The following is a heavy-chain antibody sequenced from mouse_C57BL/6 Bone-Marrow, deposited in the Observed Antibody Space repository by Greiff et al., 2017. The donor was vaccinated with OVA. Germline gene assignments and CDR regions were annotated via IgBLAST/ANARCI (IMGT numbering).Heavy chain of an antibody. V-gene: IGHV5-6*01. Sequence: DVQLVESGGDLVKPGGSLKLSCAASGFTFSSYGMSWVRQTPDKRLEWVATISSGGSYTYYPDSVKGRFTISRDNAKNTLYLQMSSLKSEDTAMYYCERQGAYSNYPYYFDYWGQGTTLTVSS. CDR1: GFTFSSYG. D-gene: IGHD2-5*01. CDR3: ERQGAYSNYPYYFDY. J-gene: IGHJ2*01. CDR2: ISSGGSYT.